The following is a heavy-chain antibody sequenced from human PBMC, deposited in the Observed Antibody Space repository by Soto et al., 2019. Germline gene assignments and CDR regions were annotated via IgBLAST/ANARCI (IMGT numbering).Heavy chain of an antibody. V-gene: IGHV3-23*01. Sequence: EVQLLESGGHLIQPGGSLRLSCAASGFTFSSYAMSWVRQAPGKGLGWVSRISASGGGTYYADSVKGRFTISRDNSKNTVYLQMNSLRAEDTAVYYCAKDYSTVTTDPLSVVLFDYWGQGALVTVSS. CDR2: ISASGGGT. J-gene: IGHJ4*02. CDR3: AKDYSTVTTDPLSVVLFDY. CDR1: GFTFSSYA. D-gene: IGHD4-17*01.